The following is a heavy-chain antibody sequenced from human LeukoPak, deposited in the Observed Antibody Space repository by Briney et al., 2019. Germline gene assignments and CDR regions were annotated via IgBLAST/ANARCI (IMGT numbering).Heavy chain of an antibody. CDR1: GYTFTSYA. CDR2: INTNTGNP. Sequence: ASVKVSCKASGYTFTSYAMNWVRQAPGQGLEWMGWINTNTGNPTYAQGFTGRYVFSLDTSVSTAYLQISSLKAEDTAVYYCAREFANYYYYYGMDVWGQGTTVTVSS. CDR3: AREFANYYYYYGMDV. J-gene: IGHJ6*02. V-gene: IGHV7-4-1*02. D-gene: IGHD3-16*01.